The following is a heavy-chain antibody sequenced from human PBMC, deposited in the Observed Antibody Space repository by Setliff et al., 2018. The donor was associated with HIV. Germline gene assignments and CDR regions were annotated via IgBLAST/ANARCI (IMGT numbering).Heavy chain of an antibody. V-gene: IGHV4-31*03. CDR1: GGSISSGGYY. D-gene: IGHD3-10*01. CDR2: IYYSGST. J-gene: IGHJ5*02. Sequence: PSETLSLTCTVSGGSISSGGYYWSWIRQHPGKGLEWIGYIYYSGSTYYNPSLKSRVTISVDTSKNQFSLKLSSVTAADTAVYYCARGTAGAMVRGVISGGWFDPWGQGTLVTVSS. CDR3: ARGTAGAMVRGVISGGWFDP.